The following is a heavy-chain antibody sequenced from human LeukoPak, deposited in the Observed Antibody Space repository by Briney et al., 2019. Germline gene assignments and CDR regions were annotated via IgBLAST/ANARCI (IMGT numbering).Heavy chain of an antibody. D-gene: IGHD3-10*01. CDR3: ARDALLGSGSYYNHIDY. J-gene: IGHJ4*02. Sequence: GGPLRLSCAASGFTFDDYGMSWVRQAPGKGLEWVSGINWNGGSTGYADSVKGRFTISRDNAKNSLYLQMNSLRAEDTALYYCARDALLGSGSYYNHIDYWGQGTLVTVSS. CDR1: GFTFDDYG. V-gene: IGHV3-20*04. CDR2: INWNGGST.